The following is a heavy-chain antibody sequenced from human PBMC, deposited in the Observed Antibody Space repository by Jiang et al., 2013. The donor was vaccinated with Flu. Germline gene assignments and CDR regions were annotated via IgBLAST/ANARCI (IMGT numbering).Heavy chain of an antibody. D-gene: IGHD6-19*01. CDR3: ARHAPANGWYSGPPYYFDY. CDR2: IYYTGST. J-gene: IGHJ4*02. Sequence: GPGLVKPSETLSLTCTVSGGSISSYFWSWIRQPPGKGLEWIGYIYYTGSTNYNPSLKSRVTISIDTSKNQFSLKLNSVTAADTAVYYCARHAPANGWYSGPPYYFDYVGPGNSGHRLL. V-gene: IGHV4-59*08. CDR1: GGSISSYF.